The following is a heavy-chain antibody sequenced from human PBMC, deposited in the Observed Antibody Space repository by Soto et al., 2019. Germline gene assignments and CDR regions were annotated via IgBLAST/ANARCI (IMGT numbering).Heavy chain of an antibody. CDR2: LPERGSSP. J-gene: IGHJ6*02. CDR3: AKLTSGSYGSHYGMEM. V-gene: IGHV3-23*01. Sequence: PVGSLRLSSAASEFTFSNYAMSWVRQSPGKGLEWVSALPERGSSPYYADSVKGRFTISRDNSKNSLYLQMNSLRAEDTAVYYCAKLTSGSYGSHYGMEMWGQGTMGTVSS. D-gene: IGHD5-18*01. CDR1: EFTFSNYA.